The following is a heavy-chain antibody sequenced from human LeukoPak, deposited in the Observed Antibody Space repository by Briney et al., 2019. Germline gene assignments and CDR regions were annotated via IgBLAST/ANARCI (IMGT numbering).Heavy chain of an antibody. CDR2: IYYSGST. J-gene: IGHJ4*02. D-gene: IGHD6-13*01. Sequence: SETLSLTCIVSGGSISSYYWSWIRQPPGKGLEWIGYIYYSGSTKYNPSLKSRVTISVDKSKNQFSLKLSSVTAADTAVYYCASTSGIAAAGHIDYWGQGTLVTVSS. CDR3: ASTSGIAAAGHIDY. V-gene: IGHV4-59*12. CDR1: GGSISSYY.